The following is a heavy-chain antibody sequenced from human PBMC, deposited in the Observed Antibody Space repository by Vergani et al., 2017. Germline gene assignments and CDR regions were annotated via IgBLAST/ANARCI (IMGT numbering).Heavy chain of an antibody. CDR2: INPSGGST. D-gene: IGHD2-2*01. CDR3: ARRHIVVVPAAKDSYWYFDL. V-gene: IGHV1-46*01. J-gene: IGHJ2*01. Sequence: QVQLVQSGAEVKKPGASVKVSCKASGYTFTSYYIHWVRQAPGQGLEWMGIINPSGGSTTYAQQFQGRVTMTRDTSISTAYMELSRLRSDDTAVYYCARRHIVVVPAAKDSYWYFDLWGRGTLVTVSS. CDR1: GYTFTSYY.